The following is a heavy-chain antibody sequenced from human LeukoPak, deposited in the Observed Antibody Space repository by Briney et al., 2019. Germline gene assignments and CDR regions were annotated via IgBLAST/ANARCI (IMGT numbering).Heavy chain of an antibody. D-gene: IGHD6-19*01. J-gene: IGHJ5*02. Sequence: ASVKVSCKASGYTFTGYYIHWVRQAPGQGLEWKGWINPNSGGTNYAQKFQGRVTMTRDTSISTAYMELSRLRSDDTAVYYCARDLMAGLSPNCWFDPWGQGTLVTVSS. V-gene: IGHV1-2*02. CDR2: INPNSGGT. CDR1: GYTFTGYY. CDR3: ARDLMAGLSPNCWFDP.